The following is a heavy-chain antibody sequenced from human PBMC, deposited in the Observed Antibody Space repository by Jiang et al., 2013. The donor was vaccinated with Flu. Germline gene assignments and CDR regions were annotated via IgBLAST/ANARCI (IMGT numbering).Heavy chain of an antibody. Sequence: WIRQSPSRGLEWLGRTYYRSKWYNDYAVSVKSRITINPDTSKSHFSLQLNSVTPEDTAVYYCAREMYASGSYYFDYWGQGTLVTVSS. CDR3: AREMYASGSYYFDY. CDR2: TYYRSKWYN. D-gene: IGHD3-10*01. V-gene: IGHV6-1*01. J-gene: IGHJ4*02.